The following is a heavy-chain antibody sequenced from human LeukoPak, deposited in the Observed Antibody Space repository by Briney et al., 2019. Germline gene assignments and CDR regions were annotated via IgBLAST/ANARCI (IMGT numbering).Heavy chain of an antibody. Sequence: GGSLRLSCAASGFTFSSYAMHWVRQAPGKGLEWVAVISYDGSNKYYADSVKGRFTISRDNSKNTLYLQMNSLRAEDTAVYYCARERNSSGWYPTDYWGQGTLVTVSS. D-gene: IGHD6-19*01. V-gene: IGHV3-30*04. J-gene: IGHJ4*02. CDR1: GFTFSSYA. CDR2: ISYDGSNK. CDR3: ARERNSSGWYPTDY.